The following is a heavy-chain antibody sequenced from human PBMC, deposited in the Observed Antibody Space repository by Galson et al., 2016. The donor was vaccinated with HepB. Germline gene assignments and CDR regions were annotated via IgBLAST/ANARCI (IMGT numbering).Heavy chain of an antibody. CDR3: AREAVAGVWSAFDI. CDR2: INPSSGST. D-gene: IGHD6-19*01. Sequence: SMKVSCKASGYTFTRNYMHWVRQAPGQGLEWMGIINPSSGSTTYAQKFQGRVTMTRDTSTSTVYMELSSLRSEDTAVYYCAREAVAGVWSAFDIWGQGTMVTVSS. J-gene: IGHJ3*02. CDR1: GYTFTRNY. V-gene: IGHV1-46*01.